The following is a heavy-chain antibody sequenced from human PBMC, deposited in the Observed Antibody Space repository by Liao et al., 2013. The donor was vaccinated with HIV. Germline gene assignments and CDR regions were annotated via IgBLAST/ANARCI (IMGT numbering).Heavy chain of an antibody. J-gene: IGHJ4*02. Sequence: QVQLQESGPGLVKPSETLSLTCTVSGGSISSYYWSWIRQPAGKGLEWIGYISYSGSTTYSPSLKSRVTISVDTSKKQLSLKLSSVTAADTAVYYCARARARAGVVGSAFDIWGQGTLVAVSS. D-gene: IGHD3-16*01. CDR2: ISYSGST. CDR1: GGSISSYY. CDR3: ARARARAGVVGSAFDI. V-gene: IGHV4-59*08.